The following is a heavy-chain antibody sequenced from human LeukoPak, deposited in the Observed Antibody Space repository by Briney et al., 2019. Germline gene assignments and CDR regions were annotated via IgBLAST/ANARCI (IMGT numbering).Heavy chain of an antibody. D-gene: IGHD5-18*01. Sequence: RPGGSLRLSCVASGFPFSSYGMHWVRQAPGKGLEWVAVISYDENNKYYADSVKGRFTISRDNSKNTLYLQMNSLRAEDTAVYYCAKGGQLWFLVPYYFDYWGQGTLVTVSS. J-gene: IGHJ4*02. CDR1: GFPFSSYG. CDR2: ISYDENNK. V-gene: IGHV3-30*18. CDR3: AKGGQLWFLVPYYFDY.